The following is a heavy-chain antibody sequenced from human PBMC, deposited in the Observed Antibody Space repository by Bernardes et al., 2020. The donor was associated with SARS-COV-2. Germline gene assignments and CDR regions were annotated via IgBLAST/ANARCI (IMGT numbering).Heavy chain of an antibody. CDR2: ISYDGSNK. D-gene: IGHD3-3*01. J-gene: IGHJ3*01. CDR3: ARDTGDLDL. V-gene: IGHV3-30-3*01. CDR1: GFTFSSYA. Sequence: GGSLRLSCAASGFTFSSYAMHWVRQAPGKGLEWVAVISYDGSNKYYADSVKGRFTISRDNSKNTLYLQMNSLRAEDTAVYYCARDTGDLDLWGQGTMVTVSS.